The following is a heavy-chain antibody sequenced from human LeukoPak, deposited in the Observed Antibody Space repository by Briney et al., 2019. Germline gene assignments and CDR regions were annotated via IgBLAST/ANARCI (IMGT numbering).Heavy chain of an antibody. V-gene: IGHV3-66*01. CDR2: IYSGGDT. D-gene: IGHD6-13*01. J-gene: IGHJ4*02. Sequence: PGGSLRLSCAASGFNITNNYIRWVRQPPGKGLEWVSVIYSGGDTDYADSVKGRFTISRDNSKNTLSLQMNSLRAEDTAVYYCARVGEQQPFGYWGQGTLVTVSS. CDR3: ARVGEQQPFGY. CDR1: GFNITNNY.